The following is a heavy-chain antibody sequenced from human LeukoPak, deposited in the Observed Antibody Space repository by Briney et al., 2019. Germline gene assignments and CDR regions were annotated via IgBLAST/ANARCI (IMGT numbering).Heavy chain of an antibody. CDR3: ARDPDYGGD. CDR2: IYSGGST. V-gene: IGHV3-53*01. J-gene: IGHJ4*02. Sequence: GGSLRLSCAASGFIFSSYSMNWVRQAPGKGLEWVSVIYSGGSTYYADSVKGRFTISRDNSKNTLYLQMNSLRAEDTAVYYCARDPDYGGDWGQGTLVTVSS. D-gene: IGHD4-23*01. CDR1: GFIFSSYS.